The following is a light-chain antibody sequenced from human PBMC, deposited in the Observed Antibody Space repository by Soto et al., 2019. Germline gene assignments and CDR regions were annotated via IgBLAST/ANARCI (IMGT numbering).Light chain of an antibody. J-gene: IGLJ3*02. CDR1: SSNIGAGYD. CDR3: SSYTSSSTWV. CDR2: DNT. Sequence: QSVLTQPPSVSGAPGQRVTISCTGGSSNIGAGYDVHWYQQTPGTAPKLLIFDNTNRPSGVSDRFSGSRSGNTASLTISGLQAEDESDYYCSSYTSSSTWVFGGGTKLTVL. V-gene: IGLV1-40*01.